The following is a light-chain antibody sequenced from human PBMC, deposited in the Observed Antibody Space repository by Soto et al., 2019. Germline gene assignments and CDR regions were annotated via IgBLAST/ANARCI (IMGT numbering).Light chain of an antibody. J-gene: IGLJ3*02. V-gene: IGLV2-14*03. CDR3: SSYTTSTTNWV. Sequence: QSALTQPASVSGSPGQSITISCTGTSSDIGDYKYVSWYQQHPGNPPKLIIYDVSDRPSGVSNRFSGSKSGNTASLTISGLQAEDEANYYCSSYTTSTTNWVFGGGTKLTVL. CDR1: SSDIGDYKY. CDR2: DVS.